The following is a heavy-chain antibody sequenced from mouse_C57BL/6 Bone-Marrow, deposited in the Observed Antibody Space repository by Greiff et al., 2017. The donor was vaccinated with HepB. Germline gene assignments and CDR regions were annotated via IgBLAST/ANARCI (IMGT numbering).Heavy chain of an antibody. Sequence: VQLQQSGAELARPGASVKLSCKASGYTFTSYGISWVKQRTGQGLEWIGEIYPRSGNTYYNEKFKGKATLTADKSSSTAYMELRSLTSEDSAVYFCARRYYGSRTGFAYWGQGTLVTVSA. CDR3: ARRYYGSRTGFAY. V-gene: IGHV1-81*01. CDR2: IYPRSGNT. CDR1: GYTFTSYG. D-gene: IGHD1-1*01. J-gene: IGHJ3*01.